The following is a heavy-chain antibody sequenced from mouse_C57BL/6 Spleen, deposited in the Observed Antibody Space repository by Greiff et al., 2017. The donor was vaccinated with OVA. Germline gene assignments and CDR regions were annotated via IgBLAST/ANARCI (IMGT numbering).Heavy chain of an antibody. CDR1: GFTFSDYY. J-gene: IGHJ2*01. V-gene: IGHV5-12*01. Sequence: EVQGVESGGGLVQPGGSLKLSCAASGFTFSDYYMYWVRQTPEKRLEWVAYISNGGGSTYYPDTVKGRFTISRDNAKNTLYLQMSRLKSEDTAMYYCARRITTAGLDYWGQGTTLTVSS. D-gene: IGHD1-1*01. CDR3: ARRITTAGLDY. CDR2: ISNGGGST.